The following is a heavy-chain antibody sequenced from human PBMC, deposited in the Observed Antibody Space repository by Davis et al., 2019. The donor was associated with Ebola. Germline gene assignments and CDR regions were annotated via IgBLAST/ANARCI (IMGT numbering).Heavy chain of an antibody. CDR3: ARDGNWNGAEYFDY. Sequence: SETLSLTCAVYGGSFSGYFCNWIRQPPGKGLEWIGEINHSGSTNYNPSLKSRVTMSVDTSKNHFSLKLSSVTAADTAVYYCARDGNWNGAEYFDYWGQGTLVTVSS. D-gene: IGHD1-1*01. V-gene: IGHV4-34*01. J-gene: IGHJ4*02. CDR1: GGSFSGYF. CDR2: INHSGST.